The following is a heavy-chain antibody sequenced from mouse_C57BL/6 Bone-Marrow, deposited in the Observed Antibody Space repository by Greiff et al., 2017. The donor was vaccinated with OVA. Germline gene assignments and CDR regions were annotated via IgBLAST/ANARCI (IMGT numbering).Heavy chain of an antibody. CDR1: GFSLTSYA. CDR2: IWTGGGT. Sequence: QVQLKESGPGLVAPSQSLSITCTVSGFSLTSYAISWVRQPPGKGLEWLGVIWTGGGTYYNSALKSRLSISKDNSKSQVFLKMNSLQTEDTARYYCARPLFGGDSFAYSGQGTLVTVSA. V-gene: IGHV2-9-1*01. CDR3: ARPLFGGDSFAY. J-gene: IGHJ3*01. D-gene: IGHD1-1*01.